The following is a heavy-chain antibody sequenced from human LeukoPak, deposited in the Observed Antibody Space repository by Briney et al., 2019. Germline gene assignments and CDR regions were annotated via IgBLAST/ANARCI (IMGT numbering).Heavy chain of an antibody. Sequence: SETLSLTCTVSGYSISSGYYWGWIRQPPGKGPEWIGSIYHSGSTYYNPSLKSRVTISVDTSKNQFSLKLSSVTAADTAVYYCARVYNWNSSGLGAPRDWGRGTLVTVSS. CDR3: ARVYNWNSSGLGAPRD. J-gene: IGHJ4*02. CDR2: IYHSGST. V-gene: IGHV4-38-2*02. CDR1: GYSISSGYY. D-gene: IGHD1-7*01.